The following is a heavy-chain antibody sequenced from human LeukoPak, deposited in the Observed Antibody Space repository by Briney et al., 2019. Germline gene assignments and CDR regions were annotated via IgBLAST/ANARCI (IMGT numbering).Heavy chain of an antibody. CDR2: ISGAGGST. V-gene: IGHV3-23*01. D-gene: IGHD2/OR15-2a*01. J-gene: IGHJ5*02. Sequence: PGGSLRLSCAASGFTFSSYAMNWVRQAPGKGLEWVSSISGAGGSTFYADSVEGRFTISRDYSKDTLHLQMESLRVEDTAVYYCATSTTWHQSVVSWGQGTLVTVSS. CDR3: ATSTTWHQSVVS. CDR1: GFTFSSYA.